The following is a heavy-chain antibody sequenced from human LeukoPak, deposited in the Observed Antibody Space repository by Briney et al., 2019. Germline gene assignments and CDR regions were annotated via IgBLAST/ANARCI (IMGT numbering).Heavy chain of an antibody. CDR1: GYTFTGYY. V-gene: IGHV1-2*02. J-gene: IGHJ5*02. CDR3: ARDRIMITFGGGYNWFDP. Sequence: ASVKVSCKASGYTFTGYYMHWVRQAPGQGLEWMGWINPNSGGTNYAQKFQGRVTMTRDTSISTAYMELSRLRSDDTAVYYCARDRIMITFGGGYNWFDPWGQGTLVTVSS. D-gene: IGHD3-16*01. CDR2: INPNSGGT.